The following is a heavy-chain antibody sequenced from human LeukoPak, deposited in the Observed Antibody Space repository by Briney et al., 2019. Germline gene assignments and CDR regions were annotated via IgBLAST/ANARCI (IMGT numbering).Heavy chain of an antibody. D-gene: IGHD2-15*01. V-gene: IGHV3-43D*03. CDR3: AKDGRYCSGGSCYTDYYYMDV. CDR2: ISWDGGST. Sequence: GGSLRLSCAASGFTFDDYAMHWVRQAPGKGLEWVSLISWDGGSTYYADSVKGRFTISRDNSKNSLYLQMNSLRAEDTALYYCAKDGRYCSGGSCYTDYYYMDVWGKGTTVTVSS. J-gene: IGHJ6*03. CDR1: GFTFDDYA.